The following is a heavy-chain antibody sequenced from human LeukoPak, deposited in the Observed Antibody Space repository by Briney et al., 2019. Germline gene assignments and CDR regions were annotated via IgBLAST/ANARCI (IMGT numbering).Heavy chain of an antibody. D-gene: IGHD3-3*01. V-gene: IGHV4-61*02. Sequence: PSETLSLTCTVSGGSISSGSYYWCWIRQPAGKGLEWIGRIYTSGSTNYNRSLKSRVTISVDTSKNQFSPKLSSVTAADTAVYYCARELGENYDFWSGYYTLDYWGQGTLVTVSS. CDR1: GGSISSGSYY. CDR2: IYTSGST. CDR3: ARELGENYDFWSGYYTLDY. J-gene: IGHJ4*02.